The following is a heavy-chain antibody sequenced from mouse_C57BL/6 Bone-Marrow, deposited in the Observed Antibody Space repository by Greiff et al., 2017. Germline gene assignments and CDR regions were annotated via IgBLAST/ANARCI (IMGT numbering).Heavy chain of an antibody. J-gene: IGHJ3*01. CDR1: GYTFTSYG. Sequence: VKLQESGAELARPGASVKLSCKASGYTFTSYGISWVKQRTGQGLEWIGEIYPRSGNTYYNEKFKGKATLTADKSSSTAYMELRSLTSEDSAVYFCARYGTNPFAYWGQGTLVTVSA. D-gene: IGHD2-1*01. CDR3: ARYGTNPFAY. CDR2: IYPRSGNT. V-gene: IGHV1-81*01.